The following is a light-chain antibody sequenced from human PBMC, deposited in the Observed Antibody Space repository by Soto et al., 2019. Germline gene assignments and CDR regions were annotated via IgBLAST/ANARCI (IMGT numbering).Light chain of an antibody. Sequence: DIQMTQSPSSLSASVGDRVTITCQASQYVKKYLNWYQQKPGKAPRLLINDASNLEIGVPSRFSGSGSGTDFIFTISSLQPEDVATYYCQQYNERITFGQGTRLEIK. V-gene: IGKV1-33*01. CDR2: DAS. J-gene: IGKJ5*01. CDR1: QYVKKY. CDR3: QQYNERIT.